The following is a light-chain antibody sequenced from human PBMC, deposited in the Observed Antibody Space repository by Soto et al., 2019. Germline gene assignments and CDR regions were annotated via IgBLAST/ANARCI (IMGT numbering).Light chain of an antibody. J-gene: IGLJ1*01. CDR3: SSYAGSNNYV. CDR2: EVS. V-gene: IGLV2-8*01. CDR1: SSDAGGYNY. Sequence: QSALTQPPSASGSPGQSVTISCTGSSSDAGGYNYVSWYQQHPGKAPKLMIYEVSKRPSGVPERFSGSKSGDTASLTVSGLQAEDEADYYCSSYAGSNNYVFGTGTKLTVL.